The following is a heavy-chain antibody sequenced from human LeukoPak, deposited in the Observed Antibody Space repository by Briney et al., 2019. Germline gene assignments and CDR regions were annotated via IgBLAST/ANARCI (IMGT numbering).Heavy chain of an antibody. CDR1: GFTFSSYA. D-gene: IGHD3-10*01. Sequence: GGSLRLSCAASGFTFSSYAMSWVRQAPGKGLEWVSAISGSGGSTYYADSVKGRFTISRDNSKETLYLQMDSLRAEDMALYYCAKWGFTYGPGYFDYWGQGTLVTVSS. V-gene: IGHV3-23*01. J-gene: IGHJ4*02. CDR3: AKWGFTYGPGYFDY. CDR2: ISGSGGST.